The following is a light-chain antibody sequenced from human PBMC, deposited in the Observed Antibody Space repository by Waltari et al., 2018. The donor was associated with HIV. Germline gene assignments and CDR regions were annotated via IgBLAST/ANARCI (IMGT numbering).Light chain of an antibody. J-gene: IGLJ3*02. CDR2: DVS. V-gene: IGLV2-14*01. CDR1: SSDVGGYNY. CDR3: SSYTSSSTRV. Sequence: QSALTQPASVSGSPGQSITISCTGTSSDVGGYNYVSWYQQYPGKAPKLMIYDVSNRPSGVSKLVAGSKSGNTASLTSSGLQAEDEADYYCSSYTSSSTRVFGGGTKLTVL.